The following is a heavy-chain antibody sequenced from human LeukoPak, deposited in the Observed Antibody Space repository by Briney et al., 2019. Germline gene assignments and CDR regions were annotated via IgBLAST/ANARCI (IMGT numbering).Heavy chain of an antibody. CDR2: SSAYNGNT. V-gene: IGHV1-18*04. J-gene: IGHJ4*02. D-gene: IGHD6-19*01. Sequence: ASVKVSCKASGYTFTSYVISWVRQAPGQGLEWMGWSSAYNGNTNYAQKLQGRVTMTTDTSTSTAYMELRSLRSDDTAVYYCARVSRVGSGYDYWGQGTLVTVSS. CDR1: GYTFTSYV. CDR3: ARVSRVGSGYDY.